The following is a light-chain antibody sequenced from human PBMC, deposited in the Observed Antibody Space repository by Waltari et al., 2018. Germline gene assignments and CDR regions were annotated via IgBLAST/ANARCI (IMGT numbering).Light chain of an antibody. CDR1: SSDVGSYNA. CDR3: SSDTGRVYV. Sequence: QSALTQPASVSGSPGQSITISCTGTSSDVGSYNAVSWYQQHPGKGPKLIIYEVNNRPSGVSNRVSGSKSGNSASLTISGLQTEDEADYYCSSDTGRVYVFGTGTKVTVL. V-gene: IGLV2-14*02. CDR2: EVN. J-gene: IGLJ1*01.